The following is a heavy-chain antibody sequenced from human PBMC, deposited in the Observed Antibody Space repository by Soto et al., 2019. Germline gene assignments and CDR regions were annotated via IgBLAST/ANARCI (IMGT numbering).Heavy chain of an antibody. Sequence: QVQLVQSGAEVKKPGASVKISCEASGYTFTSYYMHWVRQAPGQGLEWMGIINPSGGSTSYAQKFQGRVTMTRDTSTSTVYMELSSLRSEDTAVYYCARQGGDTAMDTYYYYGMDVWGQGTTVTVSS. CDR3: ARQGGDTAMDTYYYYGMDV. D-gene: IGHD5-18*01. J-gene: IGHJ6*02. CDR2: INPSGGST. V-gene: IGHV1-46*03. CDR1: GYTFTSYY.